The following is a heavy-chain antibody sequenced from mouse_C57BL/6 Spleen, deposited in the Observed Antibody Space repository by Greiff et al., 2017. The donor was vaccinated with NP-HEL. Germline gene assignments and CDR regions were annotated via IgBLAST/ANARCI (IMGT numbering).Heavy chain of an antibody. D-gene: IGHD1-1*01. CDR2: INPYNGGT. Sequence: VQLQQSGPVLVKPGASVKMSCKASGYTFTDYYMNWVKQSHGKSLEWIGVINPYNGGTSYNQKFKGKATLTVDQSSSTAYMELNSLTSEDSAVYYCARWGYYGSSYSFAYWGQGTLVTVSA. CDR1: GYTFTDYY. CDR3: ARWGYYGSSYSFAY. J-gene: IGHJ3*01. V-gene: IGHV1-19*01.